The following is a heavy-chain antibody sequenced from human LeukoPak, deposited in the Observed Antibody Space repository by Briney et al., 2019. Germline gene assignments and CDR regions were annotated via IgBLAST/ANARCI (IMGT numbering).Heavy chain of an antibody. CDR2: IDTNTGNP. Sequence: ASVKVSCKASGYSFTSNVISWVRQAPGQGLEWMGWIDTNTGNPTYAQGFTGRFVFSLDTSVSTAYLQISSLKAEDTAFYYCARDQRQISFDYWGQGTLVTVSS. CDR1: GYSFTSNV. CDR3: ARDQRQISFDY. J-gene: IGHJ4*02. V-gene: IGHV7-4-1*02. D-gene: IGHD3-3*01.